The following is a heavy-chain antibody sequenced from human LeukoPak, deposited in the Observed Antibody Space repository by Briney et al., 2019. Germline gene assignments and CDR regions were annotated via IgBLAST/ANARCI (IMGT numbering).Heavy chain of an antibody. J-gene: IGHJ5*02. CDR2: ITISGHTK. CDR3: ARGDPHADL. Sequence: GGSLRLSCAASGFDLHTYEMNWVRQAPGKGLEWIADITISGHTKNYADSVKGRFTISRDNAGTSLYLQMNSLRVEDTGVYYCARGDPHADLWGQGTLVTVSS. CDR1: GFDLHTYE. V-gene: IGHV3-48*03.